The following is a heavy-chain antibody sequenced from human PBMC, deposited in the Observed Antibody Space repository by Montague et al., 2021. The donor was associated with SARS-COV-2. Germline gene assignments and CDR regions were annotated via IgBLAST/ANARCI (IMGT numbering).Heavy chain of an antibody. J-gene: IGHJ6*02. Sequence: SLRLSCAASGFIFSSYKMNWVRQAPGKGLEWISYISSSGGGSTKHYTDSVKGRFTISRDNAKNSLYLQMSSLRVEDTAIYYCARDRDWDDWCGMDVWGQGTTVTVSS. D-gene: IGHD2-21*01. CDR1: GFIFSSYK. CDR3: ARDRDWDDWCGMDV. CDR2: ISSSGGGSTK. V-gene: IGHV3-48*03.